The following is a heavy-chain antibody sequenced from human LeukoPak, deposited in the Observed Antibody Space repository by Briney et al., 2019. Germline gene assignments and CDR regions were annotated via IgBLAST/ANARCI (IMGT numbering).Heavy chain of an antibody. CDR2: INWNGGST. CDR1: GFTFDDYG. Sequence: GGSLRLSCAASGFTFDDYGMSWVRQAPGKGLEWVSGINWNGGSTGYADSVKGRFTISRDNAKNSLYLQMSSLRAEDTALYYCARGNLGYSSSWYYYYYMDVWGKGTTVTVSS. J-gene: IGHJ6*03. D-gene: IGHD6-13*01. CDR3: ARGNLGYSSSWYYYYYMDV. V-gene: IGHV3-20*04.